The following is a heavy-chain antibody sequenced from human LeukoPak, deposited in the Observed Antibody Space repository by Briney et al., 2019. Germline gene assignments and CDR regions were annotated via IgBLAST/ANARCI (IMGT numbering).Heavy chain of an antibody. V-gene: IGHV1-2*02. CDR1: GYTFTGYY. D-gene: IGHD5-24*01. J-gene: IGHJ4*02. CDR2: INPNSGGT. CDR3: ARDWRDRDGYHDY. Sequence: ASVKVSCKASGYTFTGYYMHWVRQAPGQGLEWMGWINPNSGGTNYAQKFQGRVTMTRDTSISTAYMELSRLRSDDTAVYHCARDWRDRDGYHDYWGQGTLVTVSS.